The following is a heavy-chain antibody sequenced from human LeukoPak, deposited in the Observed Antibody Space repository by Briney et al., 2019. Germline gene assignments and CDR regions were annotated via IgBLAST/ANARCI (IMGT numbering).Heavy chain of an antibody. J-gene: IGHJ3*02. V-gene: IGHV1-69*05. CDR3: ARAFGIAAQDAFDI. Sequence: AASVKVSCKASGGTFSSYAISWVRQAPGQGLEWMGGIIPIFGTANYAQKFQGRVTITTDESTSTAYMELSSLRSEDTAVYYCARAFGIAAQDAFDIWGQGTMVTVSS. D-gene: IGHD6-6*01. CDR2: IIPIFGTA. CDR1: GGTFSSYA.